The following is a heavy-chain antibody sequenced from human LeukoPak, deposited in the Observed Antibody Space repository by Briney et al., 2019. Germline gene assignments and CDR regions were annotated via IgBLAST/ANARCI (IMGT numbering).Heavy chain of an antibody. V-gene: IGHV1-18*01. CDR3: ARGEGSYDSSGYSVDY. Sequence: ASVKVSCKASGYTFTSYDINWVRQATGQGLEWMGRISAYNGNTNYAQKLQGRVTMTTDTSTSTAYTELRSLRSDDTAVYYCARGEGSYDSSGYSVDYWGQGTLVTVSS. J-gene: IGHJ4*02. D-gene: IGHD3-22*01. CDR2: ISAYNGNT. CDR1: GYTFTSYD.